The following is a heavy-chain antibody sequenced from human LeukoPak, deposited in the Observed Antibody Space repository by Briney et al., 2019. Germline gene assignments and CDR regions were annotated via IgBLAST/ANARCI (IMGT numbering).Heavy chain of an antibody. V-gene: IGHV4-39*07. D-gene: IGHD3-9*01. J-gene: IGHJ4*02. CDR1: GDSISTSNYY. CDR2: IYYSGRT. CDR3: VRVVKDILTGPTPGLPGN. Sequence: SETLSLTCTVSGDSISTSNYYWGWIRQSPGKGLEWIASIYYSGRTYYSASLKTRVSISVDTSKNLFSLRLNSVTAADTAVYFCVRVVKDILTGPTPGLPGNWGQGTLVTVSS.